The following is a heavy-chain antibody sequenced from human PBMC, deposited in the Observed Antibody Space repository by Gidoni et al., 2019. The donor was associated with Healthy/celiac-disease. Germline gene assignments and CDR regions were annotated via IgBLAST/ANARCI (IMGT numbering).Heavy chain of an antibody. D-gene: IGHD2-15*01. CDR3: ASNYRAVVGAFDI. CDR1: GFTFRSYR. Sequence: EVQLVESGGGLVQPGGSLRLSFAASGFTFRSYRMNWVRQAPGKGLEWVSDIRSSSSTIDYADSVKGRFTISRDNAKNSMYLQMNSLRAEDTAVDYCASNYRAVVGAFDIWGQGTRVTVSS. V-gene: IGHV3-48*01. J-gene: IGHJ3*02. CDR2: IRSSSSTI.